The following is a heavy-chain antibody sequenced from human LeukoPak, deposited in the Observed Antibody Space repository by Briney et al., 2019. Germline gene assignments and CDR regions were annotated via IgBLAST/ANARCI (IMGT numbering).Heavy chain of an antibody. CDR2: ISWNSGSI. Sequence: GGSLRHSCAASGVTFDVYAMRWVRQAPGRGGEWVSGISWNSGSIGYADSVKGRFTISRDNAKNSLYLQMNSLRAEDTALYYCAKGTLAASSWFDPWGQGTLVTVSS. CDR1: GVTFDVYA. CDR3: AKGTLAASSWFDP. V-gene: IGHV3-9*01. J-gene: IGHJ5*02. D-gene: IGHD6-13*01.